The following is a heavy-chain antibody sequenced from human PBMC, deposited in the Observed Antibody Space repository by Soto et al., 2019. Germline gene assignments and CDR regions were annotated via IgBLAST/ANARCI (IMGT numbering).Heavy chain of an antibody. CDR2: IIPIFGTA. J-gene: IGHJ4*02. V-gene: IGHV1-69*13. CDR3: AGGTRGGATIFPQFAY. CDR1: GGTFSSYA. Sequence: GASVKVSCKASGGTFSSYAISWVRQAPGQGLEWMGGIIPIFGTANYAQKFQGRVTITADESTSTAYMELSSLRSEDTAVYYCAGGTRGGATIFPQFAYWGKGPLVTVS. D-gene: IGHD1-26*01.